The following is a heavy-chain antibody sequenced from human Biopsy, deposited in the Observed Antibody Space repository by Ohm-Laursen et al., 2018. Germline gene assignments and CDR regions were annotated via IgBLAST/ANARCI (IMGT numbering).Heavy chain of an antibody. D-gene: IGHD6-6*01. Sequence: SLRLSCAASGFSVSSYDMNWVRQAPGKGLEWISYISETSSHIYGADSVRGRFTAARDIAKNSLYLQLNSLRVEDTAVYYCARDSSRRAREGGMDVWGQGTTVTVSS. CDR3: ARDSSRRAREGGMDV. CDR2: ISETSSHI. J-gene: IGHJ6*02. V-gene: IGHV3-21*01. CDR1: GFSVSSYD.